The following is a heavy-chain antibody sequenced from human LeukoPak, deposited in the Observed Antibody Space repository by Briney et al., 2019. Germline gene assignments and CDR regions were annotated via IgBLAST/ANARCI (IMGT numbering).Heavy chain of an antibody. Sequence: SETLSLTCTVSVGSISSYYWSWIRQPAGKGLEWIERIYTSGSTNYNPSLKSRVTMSVDTSTNQFSLKLTSVTAADTAVYYCAREINNLGYCSSTSCYHDYWGQGTLVTVSS. D-gene: IGHD2-2*01. CDR2: IYTSGST. CDR3: AREINNLGYCSSTSCYHDY. J-gene: IGHJ4*02. CDR1: VGSISSYY. V-gene: IGHV4-4*07.